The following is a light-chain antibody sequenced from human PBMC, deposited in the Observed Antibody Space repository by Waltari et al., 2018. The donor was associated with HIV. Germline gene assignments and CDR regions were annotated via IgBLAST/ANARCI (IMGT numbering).Light chain of an antibody. CDR1: NIGSKS. CDR2: DDS. V-gene: IGLV3-21*02. CDR3: QVWDNSNDHVV. Sequence: SYVLTQPPSASVAPGQTARITCGGNNIGSKSVHWDQQKPGQAPVLVVYDDSDRPSMTPERFSGPNTGNTSTLPISRVEAGDEADYYCQVWDNSNDHVVFGGETSLTVL. J-gene: IGLJ2*01.